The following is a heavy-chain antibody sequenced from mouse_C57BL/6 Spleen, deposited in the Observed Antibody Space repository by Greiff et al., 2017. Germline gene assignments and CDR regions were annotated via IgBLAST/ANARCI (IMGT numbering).Heavy chain of an antibody. V-gene: IGHV5-17*01. CDR3: ARWRDYDGIDY. J-gene: IGHJ2*01. CDR1: GFTFSDYG. D-gene: IGHD1-1*01. CDR2: ISSGSSTI. Sequence: DVQLQESGGGLVKPGGSLKLSCAASGFTFSDYGMHWVRQAPEKGLEWVAYISSGSSTIYYADTVKGRFTISRDNAKNTLFLQMTSLRSEDTAMYYCARWRDYDGIDYWGQGTTLTVSS.